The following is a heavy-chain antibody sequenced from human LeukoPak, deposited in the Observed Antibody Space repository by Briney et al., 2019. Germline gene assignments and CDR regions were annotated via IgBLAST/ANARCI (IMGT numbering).Heavy chain of an antibody. J-gene: IGHJ4*02. Sequence: SETLSLTCTVSGGSISSSSYYWGWIRQPPGKGLEWIGSIYHSGSTYYNPSLKSRVTISLDTSKNQFSLKVRSVTAADTAVYYCARVRAVAGTPFDYWGQGTLVTVSS. V-gene: IGHV4-39*07. CDR2: IYHSGST. D-gene: IGHD6-19*01. CDR3: ARVRAVAGTPFDY. CDR1: GGSISSSSYY.